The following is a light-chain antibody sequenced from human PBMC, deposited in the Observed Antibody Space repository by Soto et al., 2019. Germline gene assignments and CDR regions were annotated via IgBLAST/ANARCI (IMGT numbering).Light chain of an antibody. J-gene: IGKJ5*01. Sequence: DIQMTQSPSSLSASVGDRVTITCQASQDVSNYLNWYQQKLGKAPKLLIYDASNLETGVPSRFSGSGSGTEFTLTISSLQPDDFATYYCQQYNSYSSITFGQGTRLEIK. V-gene: IGKV1-33*01. CDR2: DAS. CDR3: QQYNSYSSIT. CDR1: QDVSNY.